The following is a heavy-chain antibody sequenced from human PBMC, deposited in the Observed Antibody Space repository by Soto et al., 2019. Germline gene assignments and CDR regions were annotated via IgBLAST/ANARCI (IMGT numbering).Heavy chain of an antibody. CDR2: INAGNGNT. V-gene: IGHV1-3*01. CDR3: ARDPGYSYGYN. J-gene: IGHJ4*02. CDR1: GYTFNSYA. Sequence: QVQLVQSGAEVKKPGASVKVSCKASGYTFNSYAMNWVRQAPGQRLEWMGWINAGNGNTNYSQKFQGRVTITRDTSASTAYMELSSLRSEDTAVYYCARDPGYSYGYNWGQGTLVTVSS. D-gene: IGHD5-18*01.